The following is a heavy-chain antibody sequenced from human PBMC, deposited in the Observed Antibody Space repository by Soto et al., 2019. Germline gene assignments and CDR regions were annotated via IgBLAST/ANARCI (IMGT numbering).Heavy chain of an antibody. V-gene: IGHV4-34*01. J-gene: IGHJ4*02. D-gene: IGHD6-6*01. CDR3: ARESKKRYSSSPPFDY. CDR2: INHSGST. CDR1: GGSFSGYY. Sequence: PSETLSLTCAVYGGSFSGYYWSWIRRPPGKGLEWIGEINHSGSTNYNPSLKSRVTISVDTSKNQFSLKLSSVTAADTAVYYCARESKKRYSSSPPFDYWGQGTLVTVS.